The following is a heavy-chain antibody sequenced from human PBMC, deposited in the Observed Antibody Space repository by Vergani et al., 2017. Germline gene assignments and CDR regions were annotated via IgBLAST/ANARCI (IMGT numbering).Heavy chain of an antibody. CDR1: GFTFSSYS. CDR3: AREVVVVAANPYNWFDP. Sequence: EVQLVESGGGLVKPGGSLRLSCAASGFTFSSYSMNWVRQAPGKGLEWVSSISSSISYIYYADSVKGRFTISRDNAKNALYLQMNSLRAEDTAVYYCAREVVVVAANPYNWFDPGGQGTLVTVSS. CDR2: ISSSISYI. D-gene: IGHD2-15*01. J-gene: IGHJ5*02. V-gene: IGHV3-21*01.